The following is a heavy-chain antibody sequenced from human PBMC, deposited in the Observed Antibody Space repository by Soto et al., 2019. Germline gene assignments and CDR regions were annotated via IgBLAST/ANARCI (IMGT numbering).Heavy chain of an antibody. CDR3: AREGPRTIMDSSSWYRSWNYFDY. CDR1: GGTFSSYT. D-gene: IGHD6-13*01. Sequence: ASVKVSCKASGGTFSSYTISWVRQAPGQGLEWMGRIIPILGIANYAQKFQGRVTITADKSTSTAYMELSSLRSEDTAVYYCAREGPRTIMDSSSWYRSWNYFDYWGQGTLVTVSS. V-gene: IGHV1-69*04. CDR2: IIPILGIA. J-gene: IGHJ4*02.